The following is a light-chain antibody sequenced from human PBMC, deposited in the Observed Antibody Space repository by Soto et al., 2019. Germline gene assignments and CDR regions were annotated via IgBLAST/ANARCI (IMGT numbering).Light chain of an antibody. Sequence: EIVLTQSPGTLSLSPGERATVFCRASQGVDSSYLAWFQQKPGQAPRLLIYGASRRATGVPDRVSGSGSGIDFSITITGLEPEDFAVYSCHQYDSSSWTFGQGTKVEI. J-gene: IGKJ1*01. CDR2: GAS. CDR1: QGVDSSY. CDR3: HQYDSSSWT. V-gene: IGKV3-20*01.